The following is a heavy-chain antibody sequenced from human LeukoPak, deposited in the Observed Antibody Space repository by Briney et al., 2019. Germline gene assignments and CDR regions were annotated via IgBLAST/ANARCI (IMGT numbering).Heavy chain of an antibody. CDR2: VYHSGST. V-gene: IGHV4-4*02. Sequence: SETLSLTCAVSGASISSSNWWSWVRQPPGKGLEWIGEVYHSGSTNYNPSLRSRVTISVDKSKNQFSLKLSSVTAADTAVYYCARVVDYVWGSYRYYFDYWGQGTLVTVSS. D-gene: IGHD3-16*02. CDR1: GASISSSNW. J-gene: IGHJ4*02. CDR3: ARVVDYVWGSYRYYFDY.